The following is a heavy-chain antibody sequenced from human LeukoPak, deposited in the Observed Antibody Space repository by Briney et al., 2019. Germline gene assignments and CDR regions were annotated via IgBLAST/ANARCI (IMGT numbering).Heavy chain of an antibody. Sequence: GGALRLSCAASGFTFVDYAMHWVRHAPGKGLEWVSGISWNSGSIGYADSVKGRFTISRDNAKNSLYLQMNSLRPEDMALYYCAKSGCSSTSCYLNYWGQGILVTVSS. CDR1: GFTFVDYA. CDR2: ISWNSGSI. D-gene: IGHD2-2*01. V-gene: IGHV3-9*03. CDR3: AKSGCSSTSCYLNY. J-gene: IGHJ4*02.